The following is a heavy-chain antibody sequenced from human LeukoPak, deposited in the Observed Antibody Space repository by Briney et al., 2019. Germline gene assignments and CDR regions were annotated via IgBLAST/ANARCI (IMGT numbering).Heavy chain of an antibody. Sequence: PGGSLRLSCAASGSTFTSYAMSWVRQAPGKGLEWVAVISGSSGSTYYADSVKGRFTISRDNSKKTLNLQMNSLRAEDTAVYYCAQGGALDHWGQGTLVTVSS. J-gene: IGHJ4*02. CDR2: ISGSSGST. V-gene: IGHV3-23*01. CDR3: AQGGALDH. CDR1: GSTFTSYA.